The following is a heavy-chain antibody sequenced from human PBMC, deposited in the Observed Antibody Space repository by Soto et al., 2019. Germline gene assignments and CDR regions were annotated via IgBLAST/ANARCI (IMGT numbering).Heavy chain of an antibody. V-gene: IGHV1-69*02. CDR2: IIPILGIA. CDR3: ARNHPTSFEYSGYDTPPYFDD. CDR1: GGTFSSYT. J-gene: IGHJ4*02. D-gene: IGHD5-12*01. Sequence: QVQLVQSGAEVKKPGSSVKVSCKASGGTFSSYTISWVRQAPGQGLEWMGRIIPILGIANYAQKFQGRVTITANQSTSTAYMELSSLRSEDTAVYYCARNHPTSFEYSGYDTPPYFDDWGQGTLVTVSS.